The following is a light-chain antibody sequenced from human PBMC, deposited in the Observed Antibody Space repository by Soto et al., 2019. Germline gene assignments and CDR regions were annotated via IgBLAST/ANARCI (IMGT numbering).Light chain of an antibody. CDR2: DVS. V-gene: IGLV2-11*01. Sequence: QSALTQPRSVSGSPGQSVTISCTGTSSDVGGYNHVSWYQHHPGKAPKVMIYDVSKRPSGVPDRFSGSKSGNTASLTISGLQAEDEADYYCCSLAGSYIPRVFGGGTQLTVL. CDR1: SSDVGGYNH. CDR3: CSLAGSYIPRV. J-gene: IGLJ2*01.